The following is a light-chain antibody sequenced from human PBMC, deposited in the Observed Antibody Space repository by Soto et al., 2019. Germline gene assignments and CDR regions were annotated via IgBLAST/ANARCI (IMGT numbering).Light chain of an antibody. Sequence: QSVLTQPPSVSAAPGQRVSISCSGGSSNIGTNYVSWYQQLPGAAPKLLIYENYQRPSGIPDRFSGSKSGTSATLGITGLQTGDDADYYCGTWDNSLSGHCVFGGGTNVTV. CDR2: ENY. CDR3: GTWDNSLSGHCV. CDR1: SSNIGTNY. V-gene: IGLV1-51*02. J-gene: IGLJ3*02.